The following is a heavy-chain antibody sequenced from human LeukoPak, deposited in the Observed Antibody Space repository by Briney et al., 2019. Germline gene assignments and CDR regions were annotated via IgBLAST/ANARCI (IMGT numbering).Heavy chain of an antibody. CDR3: AKESGSGSWIFEY. CDR2: ISYDGSNK. V-gene: IGHV3-30*18. CDR1: GFTFSFYG. J-gene: IGHJ4*02. Sequence: GGSLRLSCAASGFTFSFYGIHWVRQAPGKGVEWVAVISYDGSNKYYADSVKGRFTISRDNSKNTLYMQMHSLRVEDTAVYYCAKESGSGSWIFEYWGRGTLVTVSS. D-gene: IGHD6-13*01.